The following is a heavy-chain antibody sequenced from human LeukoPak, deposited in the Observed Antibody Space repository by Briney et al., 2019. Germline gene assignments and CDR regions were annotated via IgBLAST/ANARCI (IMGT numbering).Heavy chain of an antibody. Sequence: PSETLSLTCTVSGGSISGRSYYWGWIRQPPGKGLEWIGSIYYSGNTYYNPSLKSRVTISVDTSKKQFSLKLNSVTAADTAVYYCARHSITVAGFDYWGQGTLVTVSS. CDR1: GGSISGRSYY. J-gene: IGHJ4*02. V-gene: IGHV4-39*01. D-gene: IGHD6-19*01. CDR3: ARHSITVAGFDY. CDR2: IYYSGNT.